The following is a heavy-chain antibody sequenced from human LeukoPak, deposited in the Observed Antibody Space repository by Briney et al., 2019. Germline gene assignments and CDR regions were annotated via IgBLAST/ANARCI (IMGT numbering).Heavy chain of an antibody. CDR1: GFTFGSYW. Sequence: GGSLRLSCAASGFTFGSYWMHWVRQAPGKGLVWVSRINTNGSFTRYADSVKGRFTISRDNAKNTLYLQMNSLRAEDTAVYYCGRDLNAQVDSWGQGTLVTVSS. CDR3: GRDLNAQVDS. CDR2: INTNGSFT. J-gene: IGHJ4*02. V-gene: IGHV3-74*01.